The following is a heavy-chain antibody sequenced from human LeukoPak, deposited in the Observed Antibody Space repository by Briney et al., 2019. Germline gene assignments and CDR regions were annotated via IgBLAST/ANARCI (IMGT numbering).Heavy chain of an antibody. D-gene: IGHD2-2*01. CDR2: IRYDGSNK. Sequence: GGSLTLSCAASGFTFSNHGMHWVRQAPGNGPEWVAFIRYDGSNKYYADSVKGRFTISRDNSKNTLYLQMNSLRAEDTAVYFCAKGDRVHLLYYFDYWGEGTLVTVSS. CDR3: AKGDRVHLLYYFDY. CDR1: GFTFSNHG. V-gene: IGHV3-30*02. J-gene: IGHJ4*02.